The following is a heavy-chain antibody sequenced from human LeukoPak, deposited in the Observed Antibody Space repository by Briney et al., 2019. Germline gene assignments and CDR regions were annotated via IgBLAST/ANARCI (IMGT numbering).Heavy chain of an antibody. CDR2: INPNSGGT. V-gene: IGHV1-2*06. Sequence: AXVKVSCKASGYTFTGYYMHWVRQAPGQGLEWMGRINPNSGGTNYAQKFQGRVTMTRDTSISTAYMELSRLRSDDTAVYYCARGWAARPSYYYYYYMDVWGKGTTVTVSS. CDR1: GYTFTGYY. D-gene: IGHD6-6*01. CDR3: ARGWAARPSYYYYYYMDV. J-gene: IGHJ6*03.